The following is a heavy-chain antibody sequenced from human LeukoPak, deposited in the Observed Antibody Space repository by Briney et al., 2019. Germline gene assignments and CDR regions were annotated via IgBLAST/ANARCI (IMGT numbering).Heavy chain of an antibody. CDR2: INPNSGGT. D-gene: IGHD6-19*01. CDR3: ARGSLYSSGRVGFDY. J-gene: IGHJ4*02. CDR1: GYTFTGYY. V-gene: IGHV1-2*02. Sequence: ASVKVSCKASGYTFTGYYMHWVRQAPGQGLEWMGWINPNSGGTNYAQKFQGRVTMTRDTSISTAYMELSRLRSDDTAVYYCARGSLYSSGRVGFDYWGQGTLVPVS.